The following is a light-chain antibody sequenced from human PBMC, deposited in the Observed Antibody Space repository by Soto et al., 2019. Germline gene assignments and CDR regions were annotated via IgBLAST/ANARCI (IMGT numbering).Light chain of an antibody. CDR2: EVS. CDR3: SSYADSNNYA. Sequence: QSALTQPPSASGSPGQSVTISCTGTSSDVGGYNFVSWYQQHPGKAPKLMIYEVSKRPSGVPDRFSGSKSGNTASLTVSGLQVEDEADYYCSSYADSNNYAFGTGTKVTVL. CDR1: SSDVGGYNF. V-gene: IGLV2-8*01. J-gene: IGLJ1*01.